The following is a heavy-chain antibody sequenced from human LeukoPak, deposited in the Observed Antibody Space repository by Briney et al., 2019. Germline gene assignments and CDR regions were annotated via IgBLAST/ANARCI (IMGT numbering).Heavy chain of an antibody. CDR1: GGSFSGYY. J-gene: IGHJ4*02. CDR2: INHSGSA. D-gene: IGHD6-13*01. CDR3: ARGDSGTWYPRGLHFDH. Sequence: SETLSLTCAVYGGSFSGYYWSWIRQPPGKGLEWIWEINHSGSANYNPSLKSRVTISVDTSKNRFSLRLTSVTAADTAIYYCARGDSGTWYPRGLHFDHWGQGALVTVSS. V-gene: IGHV4-34*01.